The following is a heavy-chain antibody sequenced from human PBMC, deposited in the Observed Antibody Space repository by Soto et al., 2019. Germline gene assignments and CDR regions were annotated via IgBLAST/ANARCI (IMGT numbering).Heavy chain of an antibody. D-gene: IGHD3-10*01. V-gene: IGHV3-30*03. CDR3: VGGQYSFEY. CDR1: GFPFTSYG. Sequence: QVQLVESGGGVVQPGRSLRLSCAASGFPFTSYGMHWVREGPDKGLEWVAIISYDGSDKYYADSVKGRFTISRDNSKNALYVQMNSLRAEETALFYCVGGQYSFEYRGQGTLVIVSS. J-gene: IGHJ4*02. CDR2: ISYDGSDK.